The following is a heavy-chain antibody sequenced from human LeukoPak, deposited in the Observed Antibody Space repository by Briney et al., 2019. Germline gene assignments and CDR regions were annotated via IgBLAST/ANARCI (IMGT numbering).Heavy chain of an antibody. J-gene: IGHJ4*02. D-gene: IGHD6-13*01. CDR2: MYTDGST. V-gene: IGHV4-4*07. Sequence: PSETLSLTCIVSGGSISSYYWSWIRQPAGKGLEWIGRMYTDGSTNYNPFLNSRVTMSVDTSKKHFSLRLNSVTAADTAVYYCATYDQKLAFDNWGQGTLVTVSS. CDR1: GGSISSYY. CDR3: ATYDQKLAFDN.